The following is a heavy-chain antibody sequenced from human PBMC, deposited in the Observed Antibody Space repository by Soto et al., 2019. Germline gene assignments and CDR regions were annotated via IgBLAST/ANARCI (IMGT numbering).Heavy chain of an antibody. J-gene: IGHJ6*03. CDR2: ISGSGDTT. CDR1: GFTFSSYA. Sequence: LRLSCAASGFTFSSYAMSWVRQAPGKGLEWVSVISGSGDTTNYADSVKDRFTISRDNSKNSLYLQMNSLRVEDTAIYYCAKSSSWAHYYYMDVWGKVPPVTVS. D-gene: IGHD2-2*01. CDR3: AKSSSWAHYYYMDV. V-gene: IGHV3-23*01.